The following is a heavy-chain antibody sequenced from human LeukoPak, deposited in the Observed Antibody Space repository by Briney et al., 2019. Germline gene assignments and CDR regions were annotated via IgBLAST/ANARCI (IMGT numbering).Heavy chain of an antibody. CDR3: ARGPPSPKYSYGFTD. CDR2: IYHSGST. D-gene: IGHD5-18*01. J-gene: IGHJ4*02. Sequence: SGTLSLTCAVSGGSISSSNWWSWVRQPPGKGLEWIGEIYHSGSTNYNPSLKSRVTISVDKSKNQFSLKLSSVTAADTAVYYCARGPPSPKYSYGFTDWGQGTLVTVSS. V-gene: IGHV4-4*02. CDR1: GGSISSSNW.